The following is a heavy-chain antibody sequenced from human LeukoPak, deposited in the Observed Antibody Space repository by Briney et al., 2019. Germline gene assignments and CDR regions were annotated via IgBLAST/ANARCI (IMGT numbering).Heavy chain of an antibody. D-gene: IGHD2-15*01. CDR1: GGSISGSTYY. Sequence: SETLSLTCTVSGGSISGSTYYWGWVRQPPGKGLKWIGTIYYSGGTSYYPSLKSRVTISVDTSQNQFSLKLTSVTAADTAVCYCATQAAGGPLDYWGQGTLVTVSS. CDR2: IYYSGGT. J-gene: IGHJ4*02. V-gene: IGHV4-39*01. CDR3: ATQAAGGPLDY.